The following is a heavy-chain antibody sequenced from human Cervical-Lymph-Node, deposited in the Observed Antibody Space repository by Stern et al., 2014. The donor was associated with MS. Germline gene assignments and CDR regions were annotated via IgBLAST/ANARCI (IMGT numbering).Heavy chain of an antibody. V-gene: IGHV7-4-1*02. J-gene: IGHJ4*02. Sequence: QVQLVQSGSELKKPGASVTVSCKASGYTFISYAMNWVRQAPGQGVEWMGWINNNTGNPTFAQAFTGRFVFSLYASVSTAYLQINNLKAEDTAVYYCARGDKSGATAELDYWGQGTLVTVSS. CDR2: INNNTGNP. D-gene: IGHD4-17*01. CDR3: ARGDKSGATAELDY. CDR1: GYTFISYA.